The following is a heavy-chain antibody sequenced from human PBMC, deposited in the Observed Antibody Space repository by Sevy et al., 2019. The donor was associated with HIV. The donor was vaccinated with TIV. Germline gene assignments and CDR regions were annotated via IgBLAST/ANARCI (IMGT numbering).Heavy chain of an antibody. Sequence: GRSLRLSCAASGFTFSKYSMSWVRQPPGKGLEWVSTLSFGCGEINYADSVKGRFTISRDNSKNSLYLQMNNLRAEDTAVYYCAREGCTKPHDYWGQGTLVTVSS. D-gene: IGHD2-8*01. V-gene: IGHV3-23*01. CDR1: GFTFSKYS. CDR2: LSFGCGEI. CDR3: AREGCTKPHDY. J-gene: IGHJ4*02.